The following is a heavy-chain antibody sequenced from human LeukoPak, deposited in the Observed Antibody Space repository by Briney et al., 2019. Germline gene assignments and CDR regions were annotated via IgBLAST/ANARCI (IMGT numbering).Heavy chain of an antibody. CDR1: AASVSGYY. D-gene: IGHD1-1*01. V-gene: IGHV4-34*01. CDR3: ARGLDHAKAGY. CDR2: MHHHDGT. J-gene: IGHJ4*02. Sequence: PSETLSLTSAVYAASVSGYYCRWIRQPPGEGLEWIGEMHHHDGTNYNPSLKIRVIMSLDTSKNQFSLTLFSVTAADTALYYCARGLDHAKAGYWGQGTLVTVSS.